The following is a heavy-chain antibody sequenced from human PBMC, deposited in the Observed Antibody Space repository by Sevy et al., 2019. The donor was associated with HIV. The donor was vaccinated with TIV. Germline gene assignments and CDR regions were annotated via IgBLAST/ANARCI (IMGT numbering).Heavy chain of an antibody. CDR3: VRAYCSGGRCYSGAY. CDR1: GYTFTSYK. Sequence: ASVKVSCKTSGYTFTSYKITWVRQAPGQGLEWMGWVSAHNGDTNYAQRFRGRVTMTTETSTSTAYMDLRSLRSDDTAVYYCVRAYCSGGRCYSGAYWGQGTLVTVSS. J-gene: IGHJ4*02. D-gene: IGHD2-15*01. CDR2: VSAHNGDT. V-gene: IGHV1-18*01.